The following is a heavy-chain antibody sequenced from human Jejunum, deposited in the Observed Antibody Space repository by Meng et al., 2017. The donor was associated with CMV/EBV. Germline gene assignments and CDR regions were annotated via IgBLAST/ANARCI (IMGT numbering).Heavy chain of an antibody. D-gene: IGHD3-10*01. CDR1: GFPFSAYY. CDR2: ITGPGTTI. Sequence: LSWAASGFPFSAYYMAWVRQAPGKGLEWVSYITGPGTTINYADSVRGRFTISRDNTKNSLYLQMNSLRADDTAVYYCVRGNYGFDYWGQGALVTVSS. V-gene: IGHV3-11*01. CDR3: VRGNYGFDY. J-gene: IGHJ4*02.